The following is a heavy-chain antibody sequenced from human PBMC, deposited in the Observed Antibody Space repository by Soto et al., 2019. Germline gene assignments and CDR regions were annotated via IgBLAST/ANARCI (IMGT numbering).Heavy chain of an antibody. CDR2: IYYSETT. CDR1: GGSISSGGYY. D-gene: IGHD3-10*01. V-gene: IGHV4-31*03. Sequence: QVQLQESGPGLVKPSQTVSLTCTVSGGSISSGGYYWSWIRQHPGEGLEWIGHIYYSETTYYNPSLESRVTISVGTSKNQFSLKLSSVTAADTAVYYCARANGYGPGYIDYWGQGTLVTVSS. CDR3: ARANGYGPGYIDY. J-gene: IGHJ4*02.